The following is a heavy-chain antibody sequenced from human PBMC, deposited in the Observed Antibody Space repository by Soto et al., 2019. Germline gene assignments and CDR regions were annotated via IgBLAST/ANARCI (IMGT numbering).Heavy chain of an antibody. CDR1: GYTFTSYA. Sequence: ASVKVSCKASGYTFTSYAMHWVRQAPGQRLEWMGWINAGNGNTKYSQKFQGRVTITRDTSASTAYMELSSLRSEDTAVYYCERDSNIRSYYYGMDVWGQGTTVTVSS. D-gene: IGHD3-3*02. CDR2: INAGNGNT. J-gene: IGHJ6*02. CDR3: ERDSNIRSYYYGMDV. V-gene: IGHV1-3*01.